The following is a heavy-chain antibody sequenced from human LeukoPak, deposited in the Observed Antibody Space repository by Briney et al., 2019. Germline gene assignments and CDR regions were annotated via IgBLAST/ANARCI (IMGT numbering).Heavy chain of an antibody. D-gene: IGHD2-8*01. Sequence: ASVKVSCKASGYSFTSHEIIWVRQATGQGLEWVAWLNPNTGYTASAQNFQGRVTMTRDTSINTAYMELSSLRFEDTAIYYCARNGGGLSHWGQGTLVTVSS. J-gene: IGHJ4*02. CDR3: ARNGGGLSH. CDR2: LNPNTGYT. CDR1: GYSFTSHE. V-gene: IGHV1-8*01.